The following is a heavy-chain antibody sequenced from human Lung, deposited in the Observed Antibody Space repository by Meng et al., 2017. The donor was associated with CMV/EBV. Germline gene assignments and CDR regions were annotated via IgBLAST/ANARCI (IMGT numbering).Heavy chain of an antibody. Sequence: SXKISXTASGFRFDDYAMHWVRQPPGKGLEWVSGISWNSDNKGYADSVKGRFTISRDNARNSLYLQMNSLRTEDTAFYFCAKDDDYHDSSGYYSNWGQGTXVTVSS. D-gene: IGHD3-22*01. V-gene: IGHV3-9*01. CDR2: ISWNSDNK. J-gene: IGHJ4*02. CDR1: GFRFDDYA. CDR3: AKDDDYHDSSGYYSN.